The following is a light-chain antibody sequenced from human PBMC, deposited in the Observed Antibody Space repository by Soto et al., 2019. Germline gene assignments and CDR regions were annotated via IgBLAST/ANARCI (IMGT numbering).Light chain of an antibody. CDR3: QQYNNWPPWT. J-gene: IGKJ1*01. CDR1: QSVSSN. V-gene: IGKV3-15*01. Sequence: EIVLTQSPSTLSVSTGERATLSCWASQSVSSNLAWYQQKPGQAPRLLIYGASTRATGIPARFSGSGSGTEFTLTISSLQSEDFAVYYCQQYNNWPPWTFGQGTKVDIK. CDR2: GAS.